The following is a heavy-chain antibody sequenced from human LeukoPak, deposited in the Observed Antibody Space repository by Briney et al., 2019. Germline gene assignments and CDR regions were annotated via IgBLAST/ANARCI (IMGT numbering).Heavy chain of an antibody. CDR1: GGSIISGDYY. CDR3: ARAGPPYCSGGSCPLDY. Sequence: SETLSLTCTVSGGSIISGDYYWRWIRHHPGKGLEWLGYIYYSGSTYYNPSLKSRVTISVDTSKNQYSLKLSAVTAADTAVYYCARAGPPYCSGGSCPLDYWGQGTLVTVSS. D-gene: IGHD2-15*01. CDR2: IYYSGST. J-gene: IGHJ4*02. V-gene: IGHV4-31*03.